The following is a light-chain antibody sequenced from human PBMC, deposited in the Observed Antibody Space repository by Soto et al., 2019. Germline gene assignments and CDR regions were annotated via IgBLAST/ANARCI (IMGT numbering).Light chain of an antibody. CDR1: QSITTY. CDR2: AAS. J-gene: IGKJ5*01. Sequence: DIQMTQSPASLSAYKGDRVTITCRASQSITTYLNWYRQKPVKAPKLLIYAASTLQSGVPSRFSATGSGTDFTLTISCLQPEDFTTYYCQQSYCTLITFCHVTRLEVK. V-gene: IGKV1-39*01. CDR3: QQSYCTLIT.